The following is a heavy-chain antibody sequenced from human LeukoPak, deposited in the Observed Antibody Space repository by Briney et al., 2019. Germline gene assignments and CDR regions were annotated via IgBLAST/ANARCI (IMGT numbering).Heavy chain of an antibody. D-gene: IGHD1-26*01. CDR1: GFTLSNYW. CDR3: ARQGSTWWDPFDF. J-gene: IGHJ4*02. V-gene: IGHV3-7*03. CDR2: IKQDGSEK. Sequence: HAGGSLRLSCAASGFTLSNYWMSWVRQAPGKGLEWVANIKQDGSEKYYVDSVKGRFTISSDNAYNSLHLQMSSLRADDTAVYYCARQGSTWWDPFDFWGQGTLVTVSS.